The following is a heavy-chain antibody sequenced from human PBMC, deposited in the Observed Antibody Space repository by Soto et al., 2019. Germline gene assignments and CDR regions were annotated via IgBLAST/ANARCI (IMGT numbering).Heavy chain of an antibody. CDR1: GGTFSSYA. Sequence: ASVKVSCKASGGTFSSYAISWVRQAPGQGLEWMGGIIPIFGTANYAQKFQGRVTITADESTSTAYMELSSLRSEDTAVYYCARDRSGYSSGWTGGYFDYWGQGTLVTVSS. J-gene: IGHJ4*02. CDR2: IIPIFGTA. D-gene: IGHD6-19*01. CDR3: ARDRSGYSSGWTGGYFDY. V-gene: IGHV1-69*13.